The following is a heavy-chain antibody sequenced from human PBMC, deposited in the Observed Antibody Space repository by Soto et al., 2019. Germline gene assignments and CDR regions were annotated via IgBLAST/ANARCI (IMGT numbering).Heavy chain of an antibody. D-gene: IGHD3-9*01. CDR1: GGSISSDY. CDR3: AKWSGYPNWLGP. Sequence: PSETLSLNCTVSGGSISSDYWSWIRQSPGKGLQWIAYTYYIGNTNYNPSLESRVTISLDRSKNQFSLKMTSATAADTAVYYCAKWSGYPNWLGPWGQGLLVTVSS. V-gene: IGHV4-59*01. J-gene: IGHJ5*02. CDR2: TYYIGNT.